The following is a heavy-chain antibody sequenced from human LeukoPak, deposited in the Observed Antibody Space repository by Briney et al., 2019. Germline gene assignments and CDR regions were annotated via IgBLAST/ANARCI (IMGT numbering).Heavy chain of an antibody. D-gene: IGHD3-22*01. Sequence: GGSLRLXCAASGFKFSSYAMTWVRQAPGKGLEWVSGMSGSGDSIYYAASVKGRFIISRDNSKNTLFLQMNSLRAEDTAVYYCAKVGSSGYYGPLHYWGQGTLVTVSS. V-gene: IGHV3-23*01. CDR2: MSGSGDSI. CDR3: AKVGSSGYYGPLHY. J-gene: IGHJ4*02. CDR1: GFKFSSYA.